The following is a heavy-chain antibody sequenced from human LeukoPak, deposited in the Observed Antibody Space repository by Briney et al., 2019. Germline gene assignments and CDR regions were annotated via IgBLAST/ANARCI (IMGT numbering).Heavy chain of an antibody. CDR3: ARDMLAVPSNWFDP. D-gene: IGHD2-8*01. V-gene: IGHV1-46*01. Sequence: ASVKVSCKASGYTFTSYYIHWVRQAPGQGLEWMGVINPSGGGTSYAQKFQGRVTMTRDTSTSTVYMDLRSLRSEATAVYFCARDMLAVPSNWFDPWGQGTLVTVSS. CDR1: GYTFTSYY. CDR2: INPSGGGT. J-gene: IGHJ5*02.